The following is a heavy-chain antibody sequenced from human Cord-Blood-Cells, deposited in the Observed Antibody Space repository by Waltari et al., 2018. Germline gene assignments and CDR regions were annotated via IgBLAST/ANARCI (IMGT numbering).Heavy chain of an antibody. D-gene: IGHD3-3*01. J-gene: IGHJ3*02. CDR3: ARELDFWSGHDAFDI. V-gene: IGHV4-34*01. Sequence: QVQLQQWGAGLLKPSATLSLTCAVYGGSFSGYYWSWIRQPPGKGLEWIGEINHSGSTNYNPSLKSRVTISVDTSKNQFSLKLSSVTAADTAVYYCARELDFWSGHDAFDIWGQGTMVTVSS. CDR1: GGSFSGYY. CDR2: INHSGST.